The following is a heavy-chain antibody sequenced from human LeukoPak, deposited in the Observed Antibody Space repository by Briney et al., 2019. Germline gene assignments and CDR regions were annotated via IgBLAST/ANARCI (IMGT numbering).Heavy chain of an antibody. CDR1: GFTFSSYS. J-gene: IGHJ5*02. CDR3: ARGVVVVAATYGWFDP. Sequence: GGSLRLSCAASGFTFSSYSMNWVRQAPGKGLEWVSSISSSSSYIYYADSVKGRFTISRDNAKNSLYLRMNSLRAEDTAVYYCARGVVVVAATYGWFDPWGQGTLVTVSS. D-gene: IGHD2-15*01. V-gene: IGHV3-21*01. CDR2: ISSSSSYI.